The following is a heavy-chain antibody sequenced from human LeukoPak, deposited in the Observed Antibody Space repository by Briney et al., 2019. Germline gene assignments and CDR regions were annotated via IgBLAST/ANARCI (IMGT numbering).Heavy chain of an antibody. CDR3: ARDVYYDTNFDF. CDR2: IRQDGNEK. J-gene: IGHJ4*02. Sequence: GGSLRLSCAASGFTFSGYWTSWVRQAPGKGLEWVASIRQDGNEKHYVDSVKGRFTISRDNAKNSLYLQMNSLRAEDTAVYYCARDVYYDTNFDFWGQGTLVTVSS. D-gene: IGHD3-16*01. V-gene: IGHV3-7*01. CDR1: GFTFSGYW.